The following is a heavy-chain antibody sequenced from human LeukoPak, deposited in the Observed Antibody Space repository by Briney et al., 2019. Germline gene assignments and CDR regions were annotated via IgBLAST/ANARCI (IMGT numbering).Heavy chain of an antibody. CDR3: GRPNPDSSGYYGSFDP. Sequence: SETLSLTCTVSGGSISSSSFYWGWIRQPPGKGLEWIGSIYHSETTYYNPSLKSRVIISVDTSKNQFSLKLNSVTAADTAVYYCGRPNPDSSGYYGSFDPWGQGILVTVSS. V-gene: IGHV4-39*01. CDR1: GGSISSSSFY. CDR2: IYHSETT. D-gene: IGHD3-22*01. J-gene: IGHJ5*02.